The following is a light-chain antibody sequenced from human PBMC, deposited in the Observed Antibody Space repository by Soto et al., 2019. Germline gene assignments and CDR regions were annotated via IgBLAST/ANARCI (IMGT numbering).Light chain of an antibody. CDR2: ENT. CDR3: KSYDSGLSGWL. J-gene: IGLJ2*01. CDR1: SSNIGAVFD. V-gene: IGLV1-40*01. Sequence: QSVLTQPPSVSGAPGQRVTISCTGSSSNIGAVFDVHWYQQVPGTAPKLLIYENTKRPSGVPDRFSGSKSGTSASLAITGLQAEDEADYYWKSYDSGLSGWLFGGGTKVTVL.